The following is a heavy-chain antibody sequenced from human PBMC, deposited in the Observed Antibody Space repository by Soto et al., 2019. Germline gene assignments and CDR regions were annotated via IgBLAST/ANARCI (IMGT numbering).Heavy chain of an antibody. V-gene: IGHV1-18*04. CDR1: GYTFTTYS. D-gene: IGHD3-22*01. J-gene: IGHJ2*01. CDR3: AREKFYGSSGYYVGNLSFDL. Sequence: QVQLVQSGAEVKKPGASVNVSCKASGYTFTTYSVTWMRQAPGQGLEWMGWINAFSGITKYAQNLQDRITMTTDTSTSTAYMELRSLRSEDTAIYYCAREKFYGSSGYYVGNLSFDLWGRGTLVTVSA. CDR2: INAFSGIT.